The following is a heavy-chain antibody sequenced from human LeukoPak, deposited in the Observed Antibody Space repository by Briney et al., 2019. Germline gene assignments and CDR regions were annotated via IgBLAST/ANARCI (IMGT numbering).Heavy chain of an antibody. Sequence: PGGSLRLSCAASGFTFSSYGMHWVRQAPGKGREWVAVISYDGSNKYYADSVKGRFTISRDNSKNTLYLQMNSLRAEDTAVYYCAKDGSGGSCLYYFDYWGQGTLVTVSS. CDR1: GFTFSSYG. D-gene: IGHD2-15*01. V-gene: IGHV3-30*18. J-gene: IGHJ4*02. CDR2: ISYDGSNK. CDR3: AKDGSGGSCLYYFDY.